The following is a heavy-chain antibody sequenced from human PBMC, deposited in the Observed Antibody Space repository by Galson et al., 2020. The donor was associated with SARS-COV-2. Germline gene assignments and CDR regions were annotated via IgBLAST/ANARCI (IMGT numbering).Heavy chain of an antibody. D-gene: IGHD1-26*01. Sequence: GESLKFSCAASGFTFSNYVMHWVRQAPGKGPEWVAVISSDGSNSFYADSLKGRFTISRDNSKSTLYLQMNSLRAEDTAVYYCARGGEWELPYYFDYWGQGTLVTVSS. CDR1: GFTFSNYV. CDR2: ISSDGSNS. CDR3: ARGGEWELPYYFDY. V-gene: IGHV3-30*04. J-gene: IGHJ4*02.